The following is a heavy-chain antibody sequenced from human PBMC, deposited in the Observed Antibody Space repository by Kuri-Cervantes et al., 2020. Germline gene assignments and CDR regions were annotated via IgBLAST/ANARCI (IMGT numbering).Heavy chain of an antibody. D-gene: IGHD3-22*01. CDR3: AISPSNLDYYDSSGLDDY. Sequence: SETLSLTCTVSGGSISSYYWSWIRQPPGEGLEWIGYIYYSGSTNYNPSLKSRVTISVDTSKNQFSLKLSSVTAADTAVYYCAISPSNLDYYDSSGLDDYWGQGTLVTVSS. V-gene: IGHV4-59*01. J-gene: IGHJ4*02. CDR2: IYYSGST. CDR1: GGSISSYY.